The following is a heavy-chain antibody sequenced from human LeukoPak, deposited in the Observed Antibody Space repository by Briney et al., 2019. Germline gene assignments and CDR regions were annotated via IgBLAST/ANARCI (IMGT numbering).Heavy chain of an antibody. CDR1: GFTVSSYG. D-gene: IGHD4-17*01. V-gene: IGHV3-33*08. CDR3: ARDFTDYGDYGAFDY. Sequence: GGSLRLSCAASGFTVSSYGMHWVRQAPGKGLEWVAVIWYDGSNKYYADSVKGRFTISRDNSKNTLYLQMNSLRAEDTAVYYCARDFTDYGDYGAFDYWGQGTLVTVSS. CDR2: IWYDGSNK. J-gene: IGHJ4*02.